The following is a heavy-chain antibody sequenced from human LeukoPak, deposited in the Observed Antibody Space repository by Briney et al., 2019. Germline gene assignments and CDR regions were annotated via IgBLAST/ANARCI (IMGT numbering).Heavy chain of an antibody. CDR3: AKSGGGSSWYYFDY. V-gene: IGHV3-23*01. D-gene: IGHD6-13*01. J-gene: IGHJ4*02. CDR2: ISGSGGST. Sequence: GGSLRLSCVASGLNFSTYAMRWVRQAPGKGLEWVSAISGSGGSTYYADSVKGRFTISRDNSKNTLSLQMNSLRAEDTAVYYCAKSGGGSSWYYFDYWGQGTLVTVSS. CDR1: GLNFSTYA.